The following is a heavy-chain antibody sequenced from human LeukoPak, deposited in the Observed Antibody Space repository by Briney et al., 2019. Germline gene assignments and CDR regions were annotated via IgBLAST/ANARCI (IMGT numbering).Heavy chain of an antibody. CDR2: INTNTGNP. CDR3: ARDPVLLWFGEKVLDY. V-gene: IGHV7-4-1*02. CDR1: GYTFTSYA. J-gene: IGHJ4*02. Sequence: ASVKVSCKASGYTFTSYAMNWVRQAPGQGLEWMGWINTNTGNPTYAQGFTGRFVFSLDTSVSTAYLQISSLKAEDTAVYYCARDPVLLWFGEKVLDYWGQGTLVTVSS. D-gene: IGHD3-10*01.